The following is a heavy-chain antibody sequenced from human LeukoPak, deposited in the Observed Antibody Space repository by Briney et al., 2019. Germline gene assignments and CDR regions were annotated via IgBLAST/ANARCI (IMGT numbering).Heavy chain of an antibody. CDR2: IYPGDPNT. CDR1: GSTFNSYY. D-gene: IGHD3-3*01. V-gene: IGHV5-51*01. Sequence: KPGASLQISCKGSGSTFNSYYIAGVRQLPGRGREWMGMIYPGDPNTRESPSFEGQLTISLDSSIGTAYLQWSSLKASDTAMYYCARGVDFWIGSPYFDFWGQGTLVTVSS. J-gene: IGHJ4*02. CDR3: ARGVDFWIGSPYFDF.